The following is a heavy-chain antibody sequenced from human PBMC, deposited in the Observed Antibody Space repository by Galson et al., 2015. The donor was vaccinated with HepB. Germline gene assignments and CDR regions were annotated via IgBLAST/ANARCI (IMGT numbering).Heavy chain of an antibody. CDR1: GFTFSSYA. CDR3: ARGVDTAMVGGY. Sequence: SLRLSCAASGFTFSSYAMHWVRQAPGKGLEWVAVISYDGSNKYYADSVKGRFTISRDNSKNTLYLQMNSLRAEDTAVYYCARGVDTAMVGGYWGQGTLVTVSS. CDR2: ISYDGSNK. J-gene: IGHJ4*02. D-gene: IGHD5-18*01. V-gene: IGHV3-30-3*01.